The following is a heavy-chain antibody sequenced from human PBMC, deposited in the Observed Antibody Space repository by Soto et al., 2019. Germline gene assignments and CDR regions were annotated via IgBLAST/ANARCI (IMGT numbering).Heavy chain of an antibody. V-gene: IGHV1-3*01. CDR2: INAGNGNT. J-gene: IGHJ5*02. Sequence: ASVKVSCKASRYTFTSYAMHWVRQAPGQRLEWMGWINAGNGNTKYSQKFQGRVTITRDTSASTAYMELSSLRSEDTAVYYCARENPHEWFGELLSYTRWLDPWGQGTLVTVSS. CDR3: ARENPHEWFGELLSYTRWLDP. CDR1: RYTFTSYA. D-gene: IGHD3-10*01.